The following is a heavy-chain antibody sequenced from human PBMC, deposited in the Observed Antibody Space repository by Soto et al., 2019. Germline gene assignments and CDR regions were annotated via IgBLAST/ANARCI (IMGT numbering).Heavy chain of an antibody. J-gene: IGHJ6*02. Sequence: WVSLSHCSAAAECKFSTLWMSWVRQAAGKGPEWVANIKQDGSEKYYVDSVKGRFTISRDNAKISLYLQMNSLRAEDKAVYYCVRGRGMDVWGQGTTVTGSS. CDR2: IKQDGSEK. CDR1: ECKFSTLW. V-gene: IGHV3-7*01. CDR3: VRGRGMDV.